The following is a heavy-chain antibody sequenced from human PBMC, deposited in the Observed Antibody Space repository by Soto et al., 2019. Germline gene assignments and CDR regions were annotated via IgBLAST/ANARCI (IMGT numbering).Heavy chain of an antibody. J-gene: IGHJ4*02. CDR3: ARDKRDLRFLEWSYYFDY. CDR1: GFIFSSDW. CDR2: IDTDGSGT. D-gene: IGHD3-3*01. V-gene: IGHV3-74*01. Sequence: GGSLRLSCAASGFIFSSDWMHWVRPVLGKGLEWVSRIDTDGSGTTYADSVKGRFTISRDNAKNMVYLQMNSLRAEDTAVYYCARDKRDLRFLEWSYYFDYWGQGT.